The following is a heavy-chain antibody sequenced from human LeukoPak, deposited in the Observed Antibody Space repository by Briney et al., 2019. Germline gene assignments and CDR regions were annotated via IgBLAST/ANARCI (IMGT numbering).Heavy chain of an antibody. CDR1: GXSFTSYC. V-gene: IGHV5-51*01. Sequence: GESLKISFKGSGXSFTSYCIGWVRQMPGKVLEWMGIIYPGDSDTRYSPSFQGQVTISADKSISTAYLQWSSLKASDTAMYYCARPYCGGDCYSDPYFDYWGQGTLVTVSS. CDR2: IYPGDSDT. J-gene: IGHJ4*02. CDR3: ARPYCGGDCYSDPYFDY. D-gene: IGHD2-21*02.